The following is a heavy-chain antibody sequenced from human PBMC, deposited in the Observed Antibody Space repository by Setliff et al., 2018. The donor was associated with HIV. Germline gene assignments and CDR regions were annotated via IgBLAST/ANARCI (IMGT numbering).Heavy chain of an antibody. V-gene: IGHV1-18*01. CDR3: ARDRNYYDRGGYFDL. D-gene: IGHD3-22*01. Sequence: GASVKVSCKAPGYTFTSYGISWVRQAPGQGLEWMGWISAYNGNTNYAQKYQGRVTITRDTSASTAYMELSSLRSEDTAVYYYARDRNYYDRGGYFDLWGRGTLVTVSS. J-gene: IGHJ2*01. CDR1: GYTFTSYG. CDR2: ISAYNGNT.